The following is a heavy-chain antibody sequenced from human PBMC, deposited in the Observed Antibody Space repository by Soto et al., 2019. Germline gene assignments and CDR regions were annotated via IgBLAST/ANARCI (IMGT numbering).Heavy chain of an antibody. CDR3: AMSRVYSYGQVYYYYGMDG. V-gene: IGHV4-59*08. J-gene: IGHJ6*02. CDR2: IYYRGNT. Sequence: PSETLSLTCTVSGGSISSYYWNWIRQPPGKGLEWIGYIYYRGNTNYNPSLKSRVTISVDTSKNQFSLKLSSVTAADTAVYYCAMSRVYSYGQVYYYYGMDGWRQGTKVTVCS. D-gene: IGHD5-18*01. CDR1: GGSISSYY.